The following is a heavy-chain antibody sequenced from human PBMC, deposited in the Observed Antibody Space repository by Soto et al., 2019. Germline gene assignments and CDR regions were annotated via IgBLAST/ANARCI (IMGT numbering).Heavy chain of an antibody. D-gene: IGHD2-15*01. J-gene: IGHJ5*02. V-gene: IGHV1-3*01. Sequence: ASVKVSCKASGYTFTSYAMHWVRQAPGQRLEWMGWINAGNGNTKYSQKFQGRVTITRDTSASTAYMELSSLRSEDTAVYYCARDQRGCSGGSCYSSCWFDPWGQGTLVTVSS. CDR3: ARDQRGCSGGSCYSSCWFDP. CDR2: INAGNGNT. CDR1: GYTFTSYA.